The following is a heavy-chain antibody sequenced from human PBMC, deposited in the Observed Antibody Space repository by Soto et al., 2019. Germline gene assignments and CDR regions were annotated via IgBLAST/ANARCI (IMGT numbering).Heavy chain of an antibody. CDR2: ISAYNGNT. J-gene: IGHJ6*04. D-gene: IGHD3-10*01. V-gene: IGHV1-18*01. CDR3: ARVTILLVRTLRGEYYGMDV. Sequence: ASVKVSCKASGYTFTSYGISWVRQAPGQGLEWMGWISAYNGNTNYAQKLQGRVTMTTDTSTSTAYMELRSLRYDDTAVYYCARVTILLVRTLRGEYYGMDVWGEGNTVTVSS. CDR1: GYTFTSYG.